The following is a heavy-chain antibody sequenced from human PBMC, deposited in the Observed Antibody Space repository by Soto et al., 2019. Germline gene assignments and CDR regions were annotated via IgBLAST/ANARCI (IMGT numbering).Heavy chain of an antibody. J-gene: IGHJ6*03. CDR2: IKQDGSEK. Sequence: GGSLRLSCAASGFTFSSYWMSWVRQAPGKGLEWVANIKQDGSEKYYVDSVKGRFTISRDNATNSLYLQMNSLRAEDTAVYYCASSPVYRYYYYYMDVWGKGTTVTVSS. V-gene: IGHV3-7*01. CDR3: ASSPVYRYYYYYMDV. D-gene: IGHD3-16*02. CDR1: GFTFSSYW.